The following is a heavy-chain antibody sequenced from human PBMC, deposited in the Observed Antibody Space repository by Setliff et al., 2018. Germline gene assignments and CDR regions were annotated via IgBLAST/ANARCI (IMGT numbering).Heavy chain of an antibody. J-gene: IGHJ3*02. CDR1: GYTFTSYA. Sequence: ASVKVSCKASGYTFTSYAMHWVRQAPGQRLEWMGWLNAGNGNTKYSQKFQGRVTITRDTSASTAYMELSSLRSEDTAVYYCAKGFWDYDFWSGYYSTDDDAFYIWGQGTMVTV. CDR2: LNAGNGNT. CDR3: AKGFWDYDFWSGYYSTDDDAFYI. V-gene: IGHV1-3*01. D-gene: IGHD3-3*01.